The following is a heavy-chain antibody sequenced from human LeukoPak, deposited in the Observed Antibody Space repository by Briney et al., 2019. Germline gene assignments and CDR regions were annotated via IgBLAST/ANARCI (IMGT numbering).Heavy chain of an antibody. CDR3: ARDYRRGAASDAFDI. CDR1: GGSINSGNYY. D-gene: IGHD4-11*01. V-gene: IGHV4-61*02. Sequence: PSETLFLTCTVSGGSINSGNYYWSWIRQPAGKGLEWIGRVHGSGTTNYNPSLKSRVTMLADTSKNQFSLILSSVTAADTAVYFCARDYRRGAASDAFDIWGQGTLVTVSS. CDR2: VHGSGTT. J-gene: IGHJ3*02.